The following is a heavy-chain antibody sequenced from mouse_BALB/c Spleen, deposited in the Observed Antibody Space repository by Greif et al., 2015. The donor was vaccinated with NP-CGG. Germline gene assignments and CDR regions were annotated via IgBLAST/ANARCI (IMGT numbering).Heavy chain of an antibody. CDR1: GYTFTSYW. CDR2: IYPGDGDT. Sequence: VMLVESGAELARPGASVKLSCKASGYTFTSYWMQWVKQRPGQGLEWIGAIYPGDGDTRYTQKFKGKATLTADKSSSTAYMQLSSLASEDSAVYYCANYWFAYWGQGTLVTVSA. V-gene: IGHV1-87*01. J-gene: IGHJ3*01. CDR3: ANYWFAY.